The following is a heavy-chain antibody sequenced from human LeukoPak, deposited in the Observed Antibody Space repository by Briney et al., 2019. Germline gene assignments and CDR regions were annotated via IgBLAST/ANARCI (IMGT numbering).Heavy chain of an antibody. CDR3: ASGGRPFY. Sequence: PGGSLRLSCAASGFTFSSYAMHWVRQAPGKGLEWVAVISYDGSNEYYADSVKGRFTISRDNAKNSLYLQMNSLRAEDTAVYYCASGGRPFYWGQGTLVTVSS. J-gene: IGHJ4*02. CDR2: ISYDGSNE. D-gene: IGHD6-6*01. CDR1: GFTFSSYA. V-gene: IGHV3-30-3*02.